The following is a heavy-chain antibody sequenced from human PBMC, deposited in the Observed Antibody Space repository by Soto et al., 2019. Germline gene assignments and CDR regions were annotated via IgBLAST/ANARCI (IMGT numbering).Heavy chain of an antibody. CDR3: ARGVEEDSGSGSYAYMDV. Sequence: QVQLVQSGAEVRKPGASVKVSCKASGYTFSSFDINWVRQAAGHGLEWMGWMTPNSGHTGYAQKFQGRVTMTRNTSTSTVYMELSSLTSEDTAVYYCARGVEEDSGSGSYAYMDVWGRGTTLTVSS. D-gene: IGHD3-10*01. CDR2: MTPNSGHT. J-gene: IGHJ6*03. V-gene: IGHV1-8*01. CDR1: GYTFSSFD.